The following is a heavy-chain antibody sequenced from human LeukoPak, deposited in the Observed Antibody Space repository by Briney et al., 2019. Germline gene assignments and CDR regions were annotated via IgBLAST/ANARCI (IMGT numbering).Heavy chain of an antibody. J-gene: IGHJ4*02. Sequence: ASVKVSCKASGGTFSSYAISWVRQAPGQGLEWMGGIIPIFGTANYAQKFQGRVTITADKSTSTAYMELSSLRSEDTAVYYCASSYYYGSSGYYPFDYWGQGTLVTVSS. D-gene: IGHD3-22*01. CDR2: IIPIFGTA. CDR1: GGTFSSYA. V-gene: IGHV1-69*06. CDR3: ASSYYYGSSGYYPFDY.